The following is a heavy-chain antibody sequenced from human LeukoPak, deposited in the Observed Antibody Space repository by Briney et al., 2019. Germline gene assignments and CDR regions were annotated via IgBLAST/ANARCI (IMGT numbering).Heavy chain of an antibody. V-gene: IGHV3-21*01. J-gene: IGHJ6*03. CDR3: ARDPYSGSYGGYYHHYMDV. D-gene: IGHD1-26*01. CDR1: GFSFSSYN. Sequence: TSGRSLRLSCAASGFSFSSYNMNWARQAPGKGPEWVSSITSSGSYMFYADSVKGRFTISRDNAENSLYLQMNSLRVEDTAVYFCARDPYSGSYGGYYHHYMDVWGKGTTVTVSS. CDR2: ITSSGSYM.